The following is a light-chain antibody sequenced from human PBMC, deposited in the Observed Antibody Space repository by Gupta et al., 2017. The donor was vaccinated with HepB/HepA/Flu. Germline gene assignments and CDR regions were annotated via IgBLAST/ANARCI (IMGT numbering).Light chain of an antibody. CDR3: RQTLQTPLT. CDR1: QSRRHSNGDNY. J-gene: IGKJ4*01. CDR2: LAS. Sequence: EIVLTQSPLSLPVSPGEPASMSCRSNQSRRHSNGDNYLDWYLQKPGQSPHLLIFLASRRASGVPDRFSGVGSDTEFTLNISRGEAEDVGIYYCRQTLQTPLTFGGGTKVDIK. V-gene: IGKV2-28*01.